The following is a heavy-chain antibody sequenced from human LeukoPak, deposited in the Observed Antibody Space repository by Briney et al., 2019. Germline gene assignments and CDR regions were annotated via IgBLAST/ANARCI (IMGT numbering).Heavy chain of an antibody. CDR3: TKDLGAMTC. CDR1: GFSFSDTW. D-gene: IGHD1-26*01. CDR2: IRSKADGGTA. J-gene: IGHJ4*02. V-gene: IGHV3-15*01. Sequence: GGSLRLSCAASGFSFSDTWMSWVRQAPGKGLEWVGRIRSKADGGTAEYAAPVKGRFTISRDDSKNTLYLQMNSLKTEDTAVYYCTKDLGAMTCWGQGTLVTVSS.